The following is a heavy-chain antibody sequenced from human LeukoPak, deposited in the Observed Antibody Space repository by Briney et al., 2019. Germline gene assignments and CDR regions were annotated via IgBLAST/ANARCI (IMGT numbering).Heavy chain of an antibody. CDR3: ARLKGPVMAFDI. Sequence: TSETLSLTCTVSGGSISSYYWSWIRQPPGKGLEWIGYIYTSGSTNYNPSLKSRVTISVDTSKNQFSLKLSSVTAADTAVYYCARLKGPVMAFDIWGQGTMVTVSS. J-gene: IGHJ3*02. D-gene: IGHD2-21*01. CDR2: IYTSGST. V-gene: IGHV4-4*09. CDR1: GGSISSYY.